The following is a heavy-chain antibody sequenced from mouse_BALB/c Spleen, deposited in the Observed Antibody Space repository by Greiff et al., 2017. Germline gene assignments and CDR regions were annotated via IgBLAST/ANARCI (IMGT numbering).Heavy chain of an antibody. Sequence: VKLMESGPGLVAPSQSLSITCTVSGFSLTSYGVHWVRQPPGKGLEWLGVIWAGGSTNYNSALMSRLSISKDNSKSQVFLKMNSLQTDDTAMYYCARVQITTGSWFAYWGQGTLVTVSA. CDR2: IWAGGST. V-gene: IGHV2-9*02. CDR3: ARVQITTGSWFAY. J-gene: IGHJ3*01. CDR1: GFSLTSYG. D-gene: IGHD1-1*01.